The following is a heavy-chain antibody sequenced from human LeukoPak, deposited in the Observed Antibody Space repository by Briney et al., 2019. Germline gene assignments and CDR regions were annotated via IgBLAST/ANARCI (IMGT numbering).Heavy chain of an antibody. CDR2: ISGSGGST. CDR1: GFTFSSYA. CDR3: AKDLTGTKDY. J-gene: IGHJ4*02. V-gene: IGHV3-23*01. Sequence: GGSLRLSCAASGFTFSSYAMSWVRKAPGRGREWVSAISGSGGSTYYADSVKGRFTISRDNSKNTLYLQMNSLRAEDTAVYYCAKDLTGTKDYWGQGTLVTVSS. D-gene: IGHD1-7*01.